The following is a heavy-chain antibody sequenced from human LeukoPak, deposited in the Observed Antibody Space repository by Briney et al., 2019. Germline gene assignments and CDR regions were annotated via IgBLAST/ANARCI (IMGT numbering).Heavy chain of an antibody. CDR2: INHSGST. V-gene: IGHV4-34*01. Sequence: SETLSLTCAVYGGSFSGYYWSWIRQPPGKGLEWIGEINHSGSTNYNPSLKSRVTISVDTSKNPFSLKLSSVTAADTAVYYCARGGKTHWFDPWGQGTLVTVSS. J-gene: IGHJ5*02. CDR1: GGSFSGYY. D-gene: IGHD1-14*01. CDR3: ARGGKTHWFDP.